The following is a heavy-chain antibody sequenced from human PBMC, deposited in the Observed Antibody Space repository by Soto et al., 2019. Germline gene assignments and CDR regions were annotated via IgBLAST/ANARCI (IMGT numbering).Heavy chain of an antibody. V-gene: IGHV3-23*01. CDR3: AKDPPSEKLQPDYGMDV. Sequence: GGSLRLSXAASGLTFSTSAMSWVRKAPGKGLEWVSLISASGRSTDYADSVKGRFTISRDNSKSTVYLQMNSLRADDTAVYYCAKDPPSEKLQPDYGMDVWGQGTTVTVSS. J-gene: IGHJ6*02. CDR1: GLTFSTSA. CDR2: ISASGRST. D-gene: IGHD2-15*01.